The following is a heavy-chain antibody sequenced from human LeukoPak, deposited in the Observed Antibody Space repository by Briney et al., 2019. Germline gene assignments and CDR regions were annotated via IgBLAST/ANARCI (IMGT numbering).Heavy chain of an antibody. CDR2: INPNSGGT. J-gene: IGHJ6*02. V-gene: IGHV1-2*02. Sequence: ASVTVFCKASGYTFTVYYMRWVRQAPGQGLEWMGWINPNSGGTNYAQKFQGRVTMTRDTSISTAYMELSRLRSDDTAVYYCARFPLSPYYYSSGSSSYYHYYGMDVWGQGSTVTVSS. CDR3: ARFPLSPYYYSSGSSSYYHYYGMDV. CDR1: GYTFTVYY. D-gene: IGHD3-10*01.